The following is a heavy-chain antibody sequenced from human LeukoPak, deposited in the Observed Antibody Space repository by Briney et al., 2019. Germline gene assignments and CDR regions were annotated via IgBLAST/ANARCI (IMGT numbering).Heavy chain of an antibody. CDR2: INHSGST. CDR3: ARGGWKPYYYDSSGYTAYYYYHMDV. CDR1: GGSFSGYY. Sequence: PSETLSLTCAVYGGSFSGYYWSWIRQPPGKGLEWIGEINHSGSTNYNPSLKSRVTISVDTSKNQFSLKLSSVTAADTAVYYCARGGWKPYYYDSSGYTAYYYYHMDVWGKGTTVTVSS. D-gene: IGHD3-22*01. J-gene: IGHJ6*03. V-gene: IGHV4-34*01.